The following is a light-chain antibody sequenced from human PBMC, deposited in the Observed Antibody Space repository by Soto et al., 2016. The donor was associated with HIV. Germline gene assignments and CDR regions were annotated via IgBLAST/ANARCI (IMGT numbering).Light chain of an antibody. CDR3: NSRYTSDSHHYV. CDR1: SVTSYY. J-gene: IGLJ1*01. V-gene: IGLV3-19*01. CDR2: GKN. Sequence: SSELIQDPVVSVALGQTVKITCQGDSVTSYYVSWYQQKPGQAPRLVIYGKNNRPSGIPDRFSGSSSRNTASLTITGAQAEDEADYYCNSRYTSDSHHYVFGTGTKVTVL.